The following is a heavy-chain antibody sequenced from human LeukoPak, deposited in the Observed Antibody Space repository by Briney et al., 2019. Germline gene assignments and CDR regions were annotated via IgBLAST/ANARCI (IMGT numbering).Heavy chain of an antibody. CDR1: GYTFTNYD. CDR3: ARAMVRGVTHDAFDI. V-gene: IGHV1-8*01. D-gene: IGHD3-10*01. J-gene: IGHJ3*02. Sequence: GASVKVSCKASGYTFTNYDINWVRQSTGQGLEWMGWMNPNSGNTGYAQKFQGRITMTRNTSISTAYMDLSSLRSEDTAVYSCARAMVRGVTHDAFDIWGQGTMVTVSS. CDR2: MNPNSGNT.